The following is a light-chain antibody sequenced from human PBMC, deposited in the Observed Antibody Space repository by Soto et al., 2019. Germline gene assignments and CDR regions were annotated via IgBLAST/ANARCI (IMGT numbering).Light chain of an antibody. Sequence: QSVLTQPPSVSGSPGQRVTISCTGSSSNLGAPYDVHWYQQLPGTAPKLLIYGNTNRPSGVPDRFSGSTSGTSASLAITGSQAADESDYYCQSYYNSLRGLYVFGTGTTVTVL. V-gene: IGLV1-40*01. CDR2: GNT. J-gene: IGLJ1*01. CDR1: SSNLGAPYD. CDR3: QSYYNSLRGLYV.